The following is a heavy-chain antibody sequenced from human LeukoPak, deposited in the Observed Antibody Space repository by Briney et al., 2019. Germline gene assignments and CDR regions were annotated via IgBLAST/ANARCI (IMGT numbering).Heavy chain of an antibody. CDR1: GFTSEDYG. V-gene: IGHV3-20*04. CDR2: LNWNGGGR. CDR3: ARDAVPSGRSWFDP. D-gene: IGHD4-17*01. J-gene: IGHJ5*02. Sequence: GGSLRLSCTVSGFTSEDYGMNWVRQVPGKEPEWVSGLNWNGGGRRYADSVKGRFIISRDNAKGVLYLQLNDLRVEDTALYYCARDAVPSGRSWFDPWGQGTLVTVSS.